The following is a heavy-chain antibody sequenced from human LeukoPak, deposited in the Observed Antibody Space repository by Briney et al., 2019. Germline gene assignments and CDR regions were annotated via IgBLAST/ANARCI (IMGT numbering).Heavy chain of an antibody. V-gene: IGHV5-51*01. CDR2: IYPGDSDT. J-gene: IGHJ3*02. CDR3: ARSTGRPLGPNDAFDI. CDR1: GYSFTSYW. D-gene: IGHD1-1*01. Sequence: PGESLKISCKGSGYSFTSYWIGWVRQMPGKGLEWMGIIYPGDSDTRYSPSFQGQVTISADKSISTAYLQWSSLKASDTAMYYCARSTGRPLGPNDAFDIWGQGTMVTVSS.